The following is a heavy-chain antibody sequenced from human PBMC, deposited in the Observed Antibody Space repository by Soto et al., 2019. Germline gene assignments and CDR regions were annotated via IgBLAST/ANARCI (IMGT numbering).Heavy chain of an antibody. Sequence: PGGSLRLSCGASGFTFISYAVSWVRQAPGKGPEWISSISGSGSTIYYADSVKGRFTISRDNSKNTLYLQMSSLRAEDTAVYYCAKVFYYYDSSGYYYFDYWGQGTLVTVSS. CDR3: AKVFYYYDSSGYYYFDY. CDR1: GFTFISYA. CDR2: ISGSGSTI. J-gene: IGHJ4*02. D-gene: IGHD3-22*01. V-gene: IGHV3-23*01.